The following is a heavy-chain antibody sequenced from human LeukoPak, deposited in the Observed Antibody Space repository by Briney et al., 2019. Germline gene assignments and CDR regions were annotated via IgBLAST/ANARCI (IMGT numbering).Heavy chain of an antibody. CDR2: IFYSGST. Sequence: TSETLSLTCTVSGYSISSGYYWGWIRQPPGKALEWIGNIFYSGSTYYSPSLKSRVTISLDTSRNQFSLKLNSVTAADTAVYYCAKSNGYGLIDIWGQGTMVTVSS. D-gene: IGHD3-10*01. CDR3: AKSNGYGLIDI. CDR1: GYSISSGYY. V-gene: IGHV4-38-2*02. J-gene: IGHJ3*02.